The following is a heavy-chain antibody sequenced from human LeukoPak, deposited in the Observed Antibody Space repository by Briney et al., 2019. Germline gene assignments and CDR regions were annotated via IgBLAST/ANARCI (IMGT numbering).Heavy chain of an antibody. Sequence: KSSETLSLTCAVYGGSFSGYSWNWVRQPPGQGLEWIGEINRSGSTNYNPSLKSRVTVSVHTSKNQFSLKLTSVTAADTAVYYCARHSIGAAPYYYYMDVWGKGTTVTISS. CDR2: INRSGST. CDR3: ARHSIGAAPYYYYMDV. CDR1: GGSFSGYS. D-gene: IGHD3-3*01. V-gene: IGHV4-34*01. J-gene: IGHJ6*03.